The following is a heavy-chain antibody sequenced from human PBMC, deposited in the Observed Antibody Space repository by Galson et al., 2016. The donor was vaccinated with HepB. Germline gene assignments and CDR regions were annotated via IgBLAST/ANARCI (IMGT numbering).Heavy chain of an antibody. V-gene: IGHV3-64D*06. CDR1: GFTFSSYA. D-gene: IGHD4-17*01. J-gene: IGHJ2*01. CDR2: ISSNGGST. Sequence: SLRLSCAASGFTFSSYAMHWVRQAPGKGLEYVSAISSNGGSTYYADSVKGRFTISRDNSKNTLYLQMSSLRAEDTAVYYCVKDYYGDYAIYYWYFDLWGRGTLVTVSS. CDR3: VKDYYGDYAIYYWYFDL.